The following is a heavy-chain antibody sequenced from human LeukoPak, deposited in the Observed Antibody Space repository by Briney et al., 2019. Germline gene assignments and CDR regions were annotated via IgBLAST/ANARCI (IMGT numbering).Heavy chain of an antibody. D-gene: IGHD2-2*01. CDR2: IKQDGSEK. Sequence: GGSLRLSCAAFSSYWLTWVRQAPGKGLEWVANIKQDGSEKYYVDSVKGRFTISRDNAKNTLYLQMNSLRAEDTAVYYCARGALYQYYMDVWGKGTTVTVSS. V-gene: IGHV3-7*01. CDR3: ARGALYQYYMDV. J-gene: IGHJ6*03. CDR1: SSYW.